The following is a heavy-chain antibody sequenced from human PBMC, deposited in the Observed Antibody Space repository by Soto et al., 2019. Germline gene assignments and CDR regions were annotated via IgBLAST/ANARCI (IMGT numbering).Heavy chain of an antibody. Sequence: SETLSLTCTVSGGSISSYYWSWIRQPPGKGLEWIGYIYYSGSTNYNPSLKSRVTISVDTPKNQFSLNLNSVTAADTAVYYCARQRRDFDYWGQGSLVTVS. CDR2: IYYSGST. V-gene: IGHV4-59*08. J-gene: IGHJ4*02. CDR1: GGSISSYY. CDR3: ARQRRDFDY.